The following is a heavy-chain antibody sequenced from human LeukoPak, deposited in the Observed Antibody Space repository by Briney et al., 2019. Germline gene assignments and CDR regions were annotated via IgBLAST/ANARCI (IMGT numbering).Heavy chain of an antibody. V-gene: IGHV1-69*13. J-gene: IGHJ3*02. D-gene: IGHD2-21*02. CDR2: IVPIFGTA. Sequence: VASVKVSCKASGGTFSSYAISWVRQAPGQGLEWMGGIVPIFGTANYAQKFQGRVTITADESTSTAYMELSSLRSEDTAVYYCARKCFADCTNKDDAFDIWGQGTMVTVSS. CDR3: ARKCFADCTNKDDAFDI. CDR1: GGTFSSYA.